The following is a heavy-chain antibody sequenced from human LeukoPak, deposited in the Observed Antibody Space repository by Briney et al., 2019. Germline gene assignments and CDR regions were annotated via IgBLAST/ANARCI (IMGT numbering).Heavy chain of an antibody. CDR2: ISWNSGSI. CDR1: GFTFDDYA. Sequence: PGRSLRLSCAASGFTFDDYAMHWVRQAPGKGLEWVSGISWNSGSIGYADSVKGRFTISRDNAKNSLYLQMNSLRAEDTALYYCAKDTQEVTMVRGVIKPRIDYWGRGTLVTVSS. CDR3: AKDTQEVTMVRGVIKPRIDY. V-gene: IGHV3-9*01. J-gene: IGHJ4*02. D-gene: IGHD3-10*01.